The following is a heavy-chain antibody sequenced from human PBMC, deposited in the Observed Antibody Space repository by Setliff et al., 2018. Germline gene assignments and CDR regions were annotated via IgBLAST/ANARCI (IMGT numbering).Heavy chain of an antibody. Sequence: PGGSLRLSCTASGFHFRSFAMHWVRQSPGEGLEWVAVMWYDGSSQFYADSVKGRFTISRDNSRNTVYLQMDSLGVEDTAVYYCARDGGLLQFLEWSRSYMDVWGKGTTVTVS. J-gene: IGHJ6*03. D-gene: IGHD3-3*01. V-gene: IGHV3-33*08. CDR2: MWYDGSSQ. CDR3: ARDGGLLQFLEWSRSYMDV. CDR1: GFHFRSFA.